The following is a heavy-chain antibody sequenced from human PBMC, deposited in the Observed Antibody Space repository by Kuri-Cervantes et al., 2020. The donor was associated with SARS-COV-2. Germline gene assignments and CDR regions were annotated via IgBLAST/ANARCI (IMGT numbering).Heavy chain of an antibody. CDR3: ARHTVQWWTL. J-gene: IGHJ4*02. V-gene: IGHV4-39*01. CDR2: IHYTGNT. CDR1: DDSFSDYSFY. D-gene: IGHD2-15*01. Sequence: SQTLSLTCGVSDDSFSDYSFYWGWIRQPPGRCLEWIGRIHYTGNTYFNPSLMSRLSVSVDTSRNQFSLWLSSLTAADTAVYYCARHTVQWWTLWDQGTLVTVSS.